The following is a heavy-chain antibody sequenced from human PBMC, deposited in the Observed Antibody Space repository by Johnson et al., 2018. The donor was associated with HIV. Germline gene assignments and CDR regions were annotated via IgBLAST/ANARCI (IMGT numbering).Heavy chain of an antibody. J-gene: IGHJ3*02. CDR3: AKDQLSEHLVLRSAFDI. V-gene: IGHV3-15*01. CDR2: IKSRSDRGTT. Sequence: VQLVESGGGLVKPGGSLRLSCAASGFTFTNAWMHWVRQAPGKGLEWVARIKSRSDRGTTDHAAPVKGRFSISRDDSKNTLYLQMNSLKPEDTAVYYCAKDQLSEHLVLRSAFDIWGQGTMVTVSS. CDR1: GFTFTNAW. D-gene: IGHD6-6*01.